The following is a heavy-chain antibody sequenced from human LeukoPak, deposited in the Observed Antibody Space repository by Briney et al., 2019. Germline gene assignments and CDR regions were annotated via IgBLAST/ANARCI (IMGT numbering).Heavy chain of an antibody. CDR2: INPSGGST. Sequence: GASVKVSRKAPGYTFTTYYIHWVRQASGQGLEWMGIINPSGGSTSYAQNFQGRVTMTRDTSTSTVYMELSSLRSEDTAVYYCARWGVGYYFDNWGQGTLVIVSS. CDR1: GYTFTTYY. V-gene: IGHV1-46*03. CDR3: ARWGVGYYFDN. D-gene: IGHD3-10*01. J-gene: IGHJ4*02.